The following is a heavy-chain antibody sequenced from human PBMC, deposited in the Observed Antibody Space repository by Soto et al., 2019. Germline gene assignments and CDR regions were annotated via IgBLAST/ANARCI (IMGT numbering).Heavy chain of an antibody. CDR3: ATSQLVLRHWYVMDV. CDR2: IYSSGNT. V-gene: IGHV3-66*01. CDR1: GFTVSSNY. D-gene: IGHD6-13*01. Sequence: GSLRLSCAASGFTVSSNYMTWVRQAPGKGLEWVSVIYSSGNTYYTDSVKGRFTISRDISKNTVYFQMNSLRAEDTAVYYCATSQLVLRHWYVMDVWGQGTTVTVSS. J-gene: IGHJ6*02.